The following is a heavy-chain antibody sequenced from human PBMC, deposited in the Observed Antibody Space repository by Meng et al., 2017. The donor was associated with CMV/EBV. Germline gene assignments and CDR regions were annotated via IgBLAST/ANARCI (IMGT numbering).Heavy chain of an antibody. CDR3: ARHGDTAMVVGIDY. CDR1: GGSISSYY. CDR2: IYTSGST. D-gene: IGHD5-18*01. J-gene: IGHJ4*02. V-gene: IGHV4-4*07. Sequence: QGQLQEEGPGLVKPSGTLSLTCTVSGGSISSYYWSWIRQPAGKGLEWIGRIYTSGSTNYNPSLKSRVTMSVDTSKNQFSLKLSSVTAADTAVYYCARHGDTAMVVGIDYWGQGTLVTVSS.